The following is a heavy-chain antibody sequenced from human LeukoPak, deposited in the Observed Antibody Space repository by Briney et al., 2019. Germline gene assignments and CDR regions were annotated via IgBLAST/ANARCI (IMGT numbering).Heavy chain of an antibody. Sequence: TSETLSLTCTVSGGSISSSSYYWGWIRQPPGKGLEWIGYIYYSRSTNYNPSLKSRVTISVDTSKNQFSLKLSSVTAADTAVYYCARLGRDGYNYPTPDYWGQGTLVTVSS. J-gene: IGHJ4*02. V-gene: IGHV4-61*05. CDR3: ARLGRDGYNYPTPDY. CDR1: GGSISSSSYY. CDR2: IYYSRST. D-gene: IGHD5-24*01.